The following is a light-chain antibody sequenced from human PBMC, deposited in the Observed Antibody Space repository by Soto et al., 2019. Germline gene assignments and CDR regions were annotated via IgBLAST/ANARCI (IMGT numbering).Light chain of an antibody. CDR2: KAS. CDR3: QQSERYWT. V-gene: IGKV1-5*03. CDR1: QSISIW. Sequence: DVEMTQTPSTLSASVGDRFTITCRASQSISIWLAWYQQKPGKAPKLLIYKASSLESGVPSRFSGSGSGTEFTLTISSLQPDDLATYYCQQSERYWTFGQGTKVDI. J-gene: IGKJ1*01.